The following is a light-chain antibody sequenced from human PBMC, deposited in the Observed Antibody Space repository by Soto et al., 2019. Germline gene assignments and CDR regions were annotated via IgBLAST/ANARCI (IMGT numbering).Light chain of an antibody. Sequence: ALTQPASVSGSPGQSIAISCTGTSSDVGGYSYVSWYQQQPGKAPKLVISDVSNRPSGVSDRFSGSKSGNTASLTISGLQTEDEADYYCASYTTSSTYGFGTGTKVTVL. CDR3: ASYTTSSTYG. V-gene: IGLV2-14*01. CDR1: SSDVGGYSY. CDR2: DVS. J-gene: IGLJ1*01.